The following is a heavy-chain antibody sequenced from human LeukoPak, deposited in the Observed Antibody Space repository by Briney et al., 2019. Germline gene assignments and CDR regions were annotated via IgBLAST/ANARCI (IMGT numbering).Heavy chain of an antibody. CDR1: GFIFADYV. J-gene: IGHJ4*02. CDR3: GRDDN. Sequence: GGSLRLSCAASGFIFADYVLHWVRQAPGKGLEWVAIISFDGSKRHADSVKGRFTISRDNSKHTLYLQMNSLRVEDTGVYYCGRDDNWGRGTLVTLSS. V-gene: IGHV3-30*04. CDR2: ISFDGSKR.